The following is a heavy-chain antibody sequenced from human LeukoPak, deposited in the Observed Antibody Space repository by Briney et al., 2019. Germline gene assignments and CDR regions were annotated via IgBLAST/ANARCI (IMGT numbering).Heavy chain of an antibody. Sequence: SETLSLTCTVSGSSISSGSYYWSWIRQPAGKGLEWIGRIYTSGSTNYNPSLKSRVTISVDTSKNQFSLKLSSVTAADTAVYYCARDRLEMATSPHNWFDPWGQGTLVTVSS. J-gene: IGHJ5*02. CDR1: GSSISSGSYY. CDR3: ARDRLEMATSPHNWFDP. V-gene: IGHV4-61*02. CDR2: IYTSGST. D-gene: IGHD5-24*01.